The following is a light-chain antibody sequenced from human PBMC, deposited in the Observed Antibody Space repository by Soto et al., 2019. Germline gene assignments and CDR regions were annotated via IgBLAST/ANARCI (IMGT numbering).Light chain of an antibody. CDR2: DVS. J-gene: IGLJ1*01. V-gene: IGLV2-14*01. CDR1: SSDVGGYNY. CDR3: SSYTSSSTEV. Sequence: QSALTQPASVSGSPGQSITIFCTGTSSDVGGYNYVSWYQQHPGKAPKLMIYDVSNRSSVVSNRFSVSESGITASLTISGLQAEDEADYYCSSYTSSSTEVFGTGTKLTV.